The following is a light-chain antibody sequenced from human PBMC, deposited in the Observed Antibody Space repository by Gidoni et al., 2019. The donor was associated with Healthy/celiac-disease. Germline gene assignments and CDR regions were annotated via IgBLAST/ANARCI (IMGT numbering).Light chain of an antibody. CDR3: QQSYSTPRT. CDR2: AAS. V-gene: IGKV1-39*01. CDR1: QSISSY. J-gene: IGKJ1*01. Sequence: SQMTQSPSHLSASVGDRVTITCRASQSISSYLNWYQQKPGKAPKRLIYAASSLQSGVPSRLSGSGSGTDFTLTISSLQPEDFATYYCQQSYSTPRTFGQGTKVEIK.